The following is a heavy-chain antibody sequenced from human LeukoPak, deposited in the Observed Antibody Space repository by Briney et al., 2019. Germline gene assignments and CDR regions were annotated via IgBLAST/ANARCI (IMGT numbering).Heavy chain of an antibody. Sequence: GGSLRLACVVSGTTLRTNWMSWVRQAPGKGLEWGATIKQVGGEKNYGDSGTGRSTISRDNARNSPYMQVNSLRAEDPAVYYCASGLRGSYWGQGYRVTVSA. V-gene: IGHV3-7*03. J-gene: IGHJ4*02. CDR1: GTTLRTNW. CDR2: IKQVGGEK. CDR3: ASGLRGSY. D-gene: IGHD4-17*01.